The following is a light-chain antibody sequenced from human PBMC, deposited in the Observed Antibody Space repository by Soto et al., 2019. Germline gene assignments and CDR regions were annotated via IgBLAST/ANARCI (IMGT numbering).Light chain of an antibody. V-gene: IGLV2-14*03. Sequence: QSVLTQPASVSGPPGQSITISCTGTSSDVGYYDFVSWYQQHPGKAPKLLIFDVSNRPSGVSDRFSGSKSGNTASLTISGLQAEDEADYYCTSYTRSTTLVFGTGTKLTVL. J-gene: IGLJ1*01. CDR2: DVS. CDR3: TSYTRSTTLV. CDR1: SSDVGYYDF.